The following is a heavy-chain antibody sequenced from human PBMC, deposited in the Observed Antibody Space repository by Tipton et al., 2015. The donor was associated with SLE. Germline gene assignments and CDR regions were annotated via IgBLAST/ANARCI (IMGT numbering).Heavy chain of an antibody. CDR3: ARDNYYGSGSYLDP. Sequence: LRLSCTVSGQSISSGSYYWSWMRQPAGKDLEWLGQIHTSESTNYNPSLKSRVTISVDTSKNQFSLKLNSVTAADTAVYYCARDNYYGSGSYLDPWDQGTLVTVSS. J-gene: IGHJ5*02. CDR1: GQSISSGSYY. CDR2: IHTSEST. D-gene: IGHD3-10*01. V-gene: IGHV4-61*09.